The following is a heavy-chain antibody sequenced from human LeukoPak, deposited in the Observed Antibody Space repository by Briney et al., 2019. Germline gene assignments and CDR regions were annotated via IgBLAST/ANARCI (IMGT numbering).Heavy chain of an antibody. CDR3: ARGRGYYDSSGYFTRPHCYMDV. Sequence: SETLSLTCAVYGGSFSGYYWSWIRQPPGKGLEWIGEINHSGSTNYNPSLKSRVTISVDTSKNQFSLKLSSVTAADTAVYYCARGRGYYDSSGYFTRPHCYMDVWGKGTTVTVSS. CDR1: GGSFSGYY. J-gene: IGHJ6*03. V-gene: IGHV4-34*01. CDR2: INHSGST. D-gene: IGHD3-22*01.